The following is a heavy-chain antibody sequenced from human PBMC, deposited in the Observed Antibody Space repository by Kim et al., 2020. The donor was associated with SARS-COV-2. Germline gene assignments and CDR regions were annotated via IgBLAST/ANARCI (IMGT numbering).Heavy chain of an antibody. V-gene: IGHV5-51*01. J-gene: IGHJ2*01. D-gene: IGHD3-9*01. Sequence: GESLKISCKGSGYSFTSYWIGWVRQMPGKGLEWMGIIYPGDSDTRYSPSFQGQVTISADKSISTAYLQWSSLKASDTAMYYCARLHVGVRYFDPDWYFDLWGRGTLVTVSS. CDR1: GYSFTSYW. CDR3: ARLHVGVRYFDPDWYFDL. CDR2: IYPGDSDT.